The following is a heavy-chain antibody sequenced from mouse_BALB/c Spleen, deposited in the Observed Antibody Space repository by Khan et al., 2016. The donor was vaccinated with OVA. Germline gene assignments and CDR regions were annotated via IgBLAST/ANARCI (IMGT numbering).Heavy chain of an antibody. D-gene: IGHD2-14*01. CDR1: GYTFTTAG. V-gene: IGHV9-4*02. CDR2: INTHSGVP. Sequence: QIQLVQSGPELKKPGETVRISCKASGYTFTTAGIQWVQKMPGKGLKWIGWINTHSGVPKYAEDFKGRFAFSLEISVNTAYLQITNLKNEDTATYFCATGRADYYRNDGGAMEYWGKGTSVTVSA. CDR3: ATGRADYYRNDGGAMEY. J-gene: IGHJ4*01.